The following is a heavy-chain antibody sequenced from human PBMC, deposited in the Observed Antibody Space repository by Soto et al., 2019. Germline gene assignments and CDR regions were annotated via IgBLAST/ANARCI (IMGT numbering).Heavy chain of an antibody. CDR1: GDSISSGDFH. CDR2: ISYSGST. Sequence: QVQLQESGPGLVKPSQTLSLTCTVSGDSISSGDFHWSWIRQSPGKGLEWIGYISYSGSTYYSPSLKSRVTISLGTSKNQFSLKVSSVTAADTAVYYWASSPSYGRYGMDVWGQGTTVTVSS. J-gene: IGHJ6*02. CDR3: ASSPSYGRYGMDV. D-gene: IGHD3-16*01. V-gene: IGHV4-30-4*01.